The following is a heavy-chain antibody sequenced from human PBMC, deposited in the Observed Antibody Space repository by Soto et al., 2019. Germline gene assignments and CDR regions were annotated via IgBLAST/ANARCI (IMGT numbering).Heavy chain of an antibody. CDR3: AKDLIVLMVYAPLDY. V-gene: IGHV3-30*18. Sequence: PGGSLRLSCAASGFPFSSYGMHWVRQAPGKGLEWVAVISYDGSNKYYADSVKGRFTISRDNSKNTLYLQMNSLRAEDTAVYYYAKDLIVLMVYAPLDYWGQGTLVTVSS. D-gene: IGHD2-8*01. CDR1: GFPFSSYG. CDR2: ISYDGSNK. J-gene: IGHJ4*02.